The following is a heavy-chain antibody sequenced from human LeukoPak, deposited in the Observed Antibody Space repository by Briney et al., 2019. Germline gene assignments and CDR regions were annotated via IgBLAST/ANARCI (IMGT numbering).Heavy chain of an antibody. Sequence: GGSLRLSCSASGFTFSNFAMHWVRQAPGKGLEWVAVISYDGSDKYYADSVKGRFTSSRDNSNNTLYLQMSSLRAEDTAVYYCVRDHGSNSWWYFDSWGQGTLVTVSS. V-gene: IGHV3-30-3*01. CDR2: ISYDGSDK. D-gene: IGHD6-13*01. CDR1: GFTFSNFA. J-gene: IGHJ4*02. CDR3: VRDHGSNSWWYFDS.